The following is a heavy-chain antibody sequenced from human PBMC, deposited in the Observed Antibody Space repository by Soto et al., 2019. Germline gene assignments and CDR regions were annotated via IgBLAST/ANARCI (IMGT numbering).Heavy chain of an antibody. Sequence: EVQLVESGGGLVKPGGSLRLSCAASGFTLSSHAINWVRQAPGKGLEWVSFLSSSSSYIYYADSVKGRFTISRDNAKNSLYLQKNSLRAEDTAVYYCARSSDYNYYFDYWGQGALVTVSS. CDR1: GFTLSSHA. CDR2: LSSSSSYI. J-gene: IGHJ4*02. D-gene: IGHD3-22*01. V-gene: IGHV3-21*01. CDR3: ARSSDYNYYFDY.